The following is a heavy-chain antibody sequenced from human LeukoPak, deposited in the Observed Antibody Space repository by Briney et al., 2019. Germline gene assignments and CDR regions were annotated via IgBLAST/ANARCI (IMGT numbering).Heavy chain of an antibody. CDR3: ARDRVEMATIGPAYYFDY. CDR2: ISSSSSYI. Sequence: GGSLRLSCAASGLTFSSYSTNWVRQAPEKGLERVSSISSSSSYIYYADSVKGRFPISRDNAKNSLYLQMVSLRAEDTAVYYCARDRVEMATIGPAYYFDYWGQGTLVTVSS. J-gene: IGHJ4*02. V-gene: IGHV3-21*01. CDR1: GLTFSSYS. D-gene: IGHD5-24*01.